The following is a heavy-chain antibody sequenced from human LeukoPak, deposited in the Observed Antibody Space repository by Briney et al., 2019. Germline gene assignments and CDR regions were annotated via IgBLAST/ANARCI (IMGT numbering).Heavy chain of an antibody. J-gene: IGHJ4*02. CDR3: ARHEYRRPRNIVVVPAAMDY. V-gene: IGHV4-61*05. Sequence: PSETLSLTCTVSGGSISSSSYYWGWIRQPPGKGLEWIGYIYYSGSTSYNPSLKSRVTISVDTSKNQFSLKLSSVTAADTAVYYCARHEYRRPRNIVVVPAAMDYWGQGTLVTVSS. CDR2: IYYSGST. D-gene: IGHD2-2*01. CDR1: GGSISSSSYY.